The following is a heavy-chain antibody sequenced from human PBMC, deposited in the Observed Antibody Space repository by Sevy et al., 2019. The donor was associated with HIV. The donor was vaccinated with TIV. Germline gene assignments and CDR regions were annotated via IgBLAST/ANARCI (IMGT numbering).Heavy chain of an antibody. D-gene: IGHD3-22*01. V-gene: IGHV3-23*01. CDR3: AKGGGGHYDPDEIGYYFYYYNMDV. CDR2: ISGSGTRT. Sequence: GGSLRLSCAVSGFSFDSYGMTWVRQAPGKGLEWVSGISGSGTRTYYTDSVKGRFSISRDNSKNRLYLQMNSLRSEDTGIYYCAKGGGGHYDPDEIGYYFYYYNMDVWGIGTTVTVSS. J-gene: IGHJ6*03. CDR1: GFSFDSYG.